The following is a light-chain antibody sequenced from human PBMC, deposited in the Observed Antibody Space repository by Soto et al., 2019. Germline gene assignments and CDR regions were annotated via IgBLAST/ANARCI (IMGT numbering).Light chain of an antibody. CDR3: SSYTCGNNLWG. V-gene: IGLV2-8*01. J-gene: IGLJ3*02. Sequence: QSALTQPPSASGSPGQSVTISSAGTSGDVCHYNYVSWYQQHPGKAPKLMISEVTKRHSGVPDRFSGSKSGNTVSLSVSGLRAEDRADYYCSSYTCGNNLWGFGGGTQLTVL. CDR2: EVT. CDR1: SGDVCHYNY.